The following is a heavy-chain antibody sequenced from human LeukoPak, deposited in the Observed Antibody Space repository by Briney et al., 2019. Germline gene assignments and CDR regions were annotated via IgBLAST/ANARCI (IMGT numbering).Heavy chain of an antibody. J-gene: IGHJ4*02. D-gene: IGHD4-11*01. CDR2: IYHSGST. V-gene: IGHV4-39*07. Sequence: SETLSLTCTVSGGSISSSSYYWGWIRQPPGKGLEWIGSIYHSGSTYYNPSLKSRVTISVDTSKNQFSLKLSSVTAADTAVYYCARASYYSNYNYWGQGTLVTVSS. CDR1: GGSISSSSYY. CDR3: ARASYYSNYNY.